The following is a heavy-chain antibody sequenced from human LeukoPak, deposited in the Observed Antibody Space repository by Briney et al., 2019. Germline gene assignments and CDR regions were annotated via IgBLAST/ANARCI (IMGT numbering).Heavy chain of an antibody. J-gene: IGHJ4*02. Sequence: EASVKVSCKASGYTFTGHYIHWVRQAPGQGLEWMGWINPNTGGTNYAQNFQGRVTMTRDTTISTAYMELSRLRSDDTALYYCARDLWEGASSWIPYWGQGTLVTVSS. CDR1: GYTFTGHY. CDR2: INPNTGGT. CDR3: ARDLWEGASSWIPY. D-gene: IGHD6-13*01. V-gene: IGHV1-2*02.